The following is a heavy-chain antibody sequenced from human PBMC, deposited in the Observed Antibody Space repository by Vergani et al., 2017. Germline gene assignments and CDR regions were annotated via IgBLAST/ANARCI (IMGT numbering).Heavy chain of an antibody. CDR1: GFTVSSNY. Sequence: EVHLVESGGGLVQPGGSLRLSCAASGFTVSSNYMSWVRQAPGKGLEWVSVIYSGGSTYYADSVKGRFTISRDNSENTLYLQVNSLRAEDTAVYYCARSQLVSVLEWLLPMDVWGQGTTVTVSS. V-gene: IGHV3-66*02. J-gene: IGHJ6*02. CDR3: ARSQLVSVLEWLLPMDV. CDR2: IYSGGST. D-gene: IGHD3-3*01.